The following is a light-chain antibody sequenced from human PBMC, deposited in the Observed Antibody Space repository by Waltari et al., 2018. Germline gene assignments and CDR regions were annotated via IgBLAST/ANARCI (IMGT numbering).Light chain of an antibody. J-gene: IGLJ3*02. V-gene: IGLV1-40*01. CDR1: SSHFGAGYD. Sequence: QSVLTQPPSMSGAPGQKVTIPCTGGSSHFGAGYDVQGYQQFPGTAPKLLIFGNSNRPAGVPGRFSGSRSGTSASLAIAGLQSEDEAVYYCQSFDSNLSASVFGGGTKLTVL. CDR2: GNS. CDR3: QSFDSNLSASV.